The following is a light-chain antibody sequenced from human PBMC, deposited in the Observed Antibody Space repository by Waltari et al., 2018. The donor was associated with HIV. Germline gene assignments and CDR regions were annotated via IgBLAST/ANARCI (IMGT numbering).Light chain of an antibody. V-gene: IGLV3-21*04. Sequence: SSRLTQPPSVSVAPGETATITCGGINIERKSVHWYQQKAGQAPVVVMSYDTDRPAGVAARFSGFNSGDTATLITSSVGAGEEADYYCQVWDSATGHVLFGGGTRLTVL. J-gene: IGLJ2*01. CDR3: QVWDSATGHVL. CDR2: YDT. CDR1: NIERKS.